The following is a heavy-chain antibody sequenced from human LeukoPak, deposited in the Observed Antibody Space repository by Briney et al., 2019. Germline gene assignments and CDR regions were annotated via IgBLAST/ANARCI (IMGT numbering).Heavy chain of an antibody. D-gene: IGHD3-9*01. Sequence: SETLSLTCTVSGGSISSYYWSWIRQPPGKGLEWIGYISYSGSTNYNPSLKSRVTISIDTSENQFSLKLRSVTAADTAIYYCARQGYDILTGYIDAFDIWGQGTMVTVSS. J-gene: IGHJ3*02. V-gene: IGHV4-59*08. CDR3: ARQGYDILTGYIDAFDI. CDR1: GGSISSYY. CDR2: ISYSGST.